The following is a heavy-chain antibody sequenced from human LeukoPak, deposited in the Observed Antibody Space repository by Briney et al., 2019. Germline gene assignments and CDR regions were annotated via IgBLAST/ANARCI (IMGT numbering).Heavy chain of an antibody. CDR1: GFTFSNAW. Sequence: GGSLRLSCAASGFTFSNAWMSWVRQAPGKGLEWVGRIKSKTDGGTTDYAAPVKGRFTISRDDSKNTLYLQMNSLKTEDTAVYYCTTEDVVTAFWVRLGYFQHWGQGTLVTVSS. CDR2: IKSKTDGGTT. CDR3: TTEDVVTAFWVRLGYFQH. J-gene: IGHJ1*01. V-gene: IGHV3-15*01. D-gene: IGHD2-21*02.